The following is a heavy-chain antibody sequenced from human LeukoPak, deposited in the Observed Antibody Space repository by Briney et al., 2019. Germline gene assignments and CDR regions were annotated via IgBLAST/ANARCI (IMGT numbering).Heavy chain of an antibody. J-gene: IGHJ4*02. Sequence: SETLSLTCAVYGGSFSGYYWSWIRQPPGKGLEWIGELNHSGSTNYNPSLKSRVTISVDTSKNQLSLKLTSVTAADMAVYYCARGGTYYGSGSYYPLMYWGQGTLVTVSS. D-gene: IGHD3-10*01. CDR1: GGSFSGYY. CDR2: LNHSGST. CDR3: ARGGTYYGSGSYYPLMY. V-gene: IGHV4-34*01.